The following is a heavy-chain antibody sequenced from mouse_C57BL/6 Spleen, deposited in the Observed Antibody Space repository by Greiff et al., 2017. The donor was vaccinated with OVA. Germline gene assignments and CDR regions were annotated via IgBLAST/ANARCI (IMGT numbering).Heavy chain of an antibody. V-gene: IGHV1-52*01. CDR2: IDPSDSET. J-gene: IGHJ1*03. Sequence: QVQLQQPGAELVRPGSSVKLSCKASGYTFTSYWMHWVKQRPIQGLEWIGNIDPSDSETHYNQKFKDKATLTVDKSSSTAYMQLSSLTSEDSAVYYCARGYYGSSHWYVDVWGTGTTVTVSS. CDR3: ARGYYGSSHWYVDV. CDR1: GYTFTSYW. D-gene: IGHD1-1*01.